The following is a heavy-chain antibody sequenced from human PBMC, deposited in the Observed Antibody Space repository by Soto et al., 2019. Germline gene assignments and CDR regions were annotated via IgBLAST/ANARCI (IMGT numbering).Heavy chain of an antibody. V-gene: IGHV4-61*01. CDR2: LYNSGST. Sequence: SGTLSLTCTVSGGSVSSGSYYWTWIRQPPGKGLEWIGCLYNSGSTNYNPALKSRATISVDTSKNQFSLRLSSVTAADTAVYYCARDNGYSYGYFDYWGQGTLVTVSP. D-gene: IGHD5-18*01. J-gene: IGHJ4*02. CDR3: ARDNGYSYGYFDY. CDR1: GGSVSSGSYY.